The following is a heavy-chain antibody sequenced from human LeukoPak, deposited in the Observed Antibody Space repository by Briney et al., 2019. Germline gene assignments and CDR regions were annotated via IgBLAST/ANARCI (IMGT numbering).Heavy chain of an antibody. V-gene: IGHV3-21*01. CDR3: ARGIFYDNSGYPYYFDS. J-gene: IGHJ4*02. CDR2: ISGSSSYI. CDR1: GFTFSSYD. D-gene: IGHD3-22*01. Sequence: GGSLRLSCAASGFTFSSYDMSWVRQAPGKGLEWVSSISGSSSYIYYADSLKGRFTISRDNAKNSLYLQLNSLRAEDTAVYYCARGIFYDNSGYPYYFDSWGQGTLVTVSS.